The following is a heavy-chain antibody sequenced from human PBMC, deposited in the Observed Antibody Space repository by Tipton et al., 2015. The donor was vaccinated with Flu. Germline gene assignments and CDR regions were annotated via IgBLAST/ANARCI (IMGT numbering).Heavy chain of an antibody. CDR1: GFSFSSYG. J-gene: IGHJ4*02. D-gene: IGHD6-19*01. CDR3: AKDSHTGAVPGVAVAGALES. Sequence: QLVQSGGRVDQPGGSLRLSCATSGFSFSSYGMHWVRQAPGKGLEWVAFIRFDGSNKFYRDSVNGRFIISRDNSKNTLYLEMNSLRSEDMAVYYCAKDSHTGAVPGVAVAGALESWGQGTLVAVSS. CDR2: IRFDGSNK. V-gene: IGHV3-30*02.